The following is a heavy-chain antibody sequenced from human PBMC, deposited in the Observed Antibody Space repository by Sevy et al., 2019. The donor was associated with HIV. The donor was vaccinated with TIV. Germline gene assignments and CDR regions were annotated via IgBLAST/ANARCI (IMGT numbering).Heavy chain of an antibody. V-gene: IGHV3-15*01. CDR1: GFTFSNAW. J-gene: IGHJ6*02. CDR2: IKSKTDGGTT. Sequence: GGSLRLSCAASGFTFSNAWMSWVRQAPGKGLEWVGRIKSKTDGGTTDYVAPVKARFTISRDDSKNTLFLQMISLKTDDTAVYYCSTDPIIVLLVTDGMDVWGQGTTVTVSS. D-gene: IGHD2-8*02. CDR3: STDPIIVLLVTDGMDV.